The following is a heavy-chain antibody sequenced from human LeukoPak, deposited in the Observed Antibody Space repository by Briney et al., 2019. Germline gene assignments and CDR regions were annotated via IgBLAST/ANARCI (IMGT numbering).Heavy chain of an antibody. CDR2: INDLGTST. CDR1: GFTFSNYW. V-gene: IGHV3-74*01. Sequence: GGSLRLSCAASGFTFSNYWMHWVRQVPGKGLVWVSRINDLGTSTNYAGSVRGRFTISRDDAKNTLYLQMDSLRAEDTAVYYCARGGGAYYFDYWGRGTLVTVSS. J-gene: IGHJ4*02. D-gene: IGHD3-10*01. CDR3: ARGGGAYYFDY.